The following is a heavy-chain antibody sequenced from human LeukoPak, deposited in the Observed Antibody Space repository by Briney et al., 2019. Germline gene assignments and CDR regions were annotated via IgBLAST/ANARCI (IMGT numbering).Heavy chain of an antibody. CDR1: GGSISSGGYY. Sequence: PSETLSLTCTVSGGSISSGGYYWSWIRQPPGKGLEWIGYIYHSGSTYYNPSLKSRVTISVDRSKNQFSLKLSSVTAADTAVYSFARAVVAAPSGAFDIWGQGTMVTVSS. J-gene: IGHJ3*02. V-gene: IGHV4-30-2*01. CDR3: ARAVVAAPSGAFDI. D-gene: IGHD2-15*01. CDR2: IYHSGST.